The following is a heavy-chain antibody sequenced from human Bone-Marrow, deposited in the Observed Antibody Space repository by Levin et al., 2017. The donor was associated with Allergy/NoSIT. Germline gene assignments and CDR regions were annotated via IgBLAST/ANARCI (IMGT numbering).Heavy chain of an antibody. CDR3: ARQSSSSALIDY. J-gene: IGHJ4*02. CDR1: GYTFTTYD. CDR2: MNPYTGDT. V-gene: IGHV1-8*01. Sequence: GASVKVSCKASGYTFTTYDINWLRQAAGQGLEWMGWMNPYTGDTGSTQEFEGRLTMTWDTSLSTAYMELSGLKSEDAAVYYCARQSSSSALIDYWGQGTLVSVSS. D-gene: IGHD6-6*01.